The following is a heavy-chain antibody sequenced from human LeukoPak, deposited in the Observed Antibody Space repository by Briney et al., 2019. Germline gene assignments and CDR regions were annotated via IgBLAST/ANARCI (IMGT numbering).Heavy chain of an antibody. D-gene: IGHD6-13*01. J-gene: IGHJ5*02. CDR3: ARDAIAAAPPT. V-gene: IGHV1-46*01. CDR2: INPSGGST. Sequence: ASVKVSCKASGYTFTSYYMHWVRQAPGQRLEWMGIINPSGGSTSYAQKFQGRVTMTRDMSTSTVYMELSSLRSEDTAVYYCARDAIAAAPPTWGQGTLVTVSS. CDR1: GYTFTSYY.